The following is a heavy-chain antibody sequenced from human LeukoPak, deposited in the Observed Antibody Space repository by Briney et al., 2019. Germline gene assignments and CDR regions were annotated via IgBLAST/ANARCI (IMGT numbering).Heavy chain of an antibody. CDR1: GGSFSGYY. V-gene: IGHV4-34*01. D-gene: IGHD3-3*01. Sequence: TSETLSLTCAVYGGSFSGYYWSWIRQPPGKGLEWIGEINHSGSTNYNPSLKSRVTISVDTSKNQFSLKLSSVTAADTAVYYCARAPRRITISGVVKLSWFDPWGQGTLVTVSS. J-gene: IGHJ5*02. CDR2: INHSGST. CDR3: ARAPRRITISGVVKLSWFDP.